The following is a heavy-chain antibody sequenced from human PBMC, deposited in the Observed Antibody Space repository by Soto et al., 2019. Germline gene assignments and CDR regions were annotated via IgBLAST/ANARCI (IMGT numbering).Heavy chain of an antibody. V-gene: IGHV1-8*01. D-gene: IGHD3-3*01. CDR2: MNPNSGNT. J-gene: IGHJ3*02. Sequence: ASVKVSCKASGYAFTSYDINWVRQATGQGLEWMGWMNPNSGNTGYAQKFQGRVTMTRNTSISTAYMELSSLRSEDTAVYYCARVAGLTIFGVVDDAFDIWGQGTMVTVSS. CDR1: GYAFTSYD. CDR3: ARVAGLTIFGVVDDAFDI.